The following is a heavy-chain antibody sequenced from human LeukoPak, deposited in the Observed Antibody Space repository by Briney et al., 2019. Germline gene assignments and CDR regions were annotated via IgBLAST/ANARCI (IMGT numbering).Heavy chain of an antibody. CDR3: TRVNLRGGQYNWFDP. CDR2: ITPIIDSA. CDR1: GGTFRSHI. Sequence: ASVTVSCKTFGGTFRSHIFSWVRQAPGQGLEWMGKITPIIDSAKYSQKFRDRLTITGDSSTGTAYMELSSLTPEDTALYYCTRVNLRGGQYNWFDPWGQGTLVIVSS. J-gene: IGHJ5*02. V-gene: IGHV1-69*08. D-gene: IGHD3-16*01.